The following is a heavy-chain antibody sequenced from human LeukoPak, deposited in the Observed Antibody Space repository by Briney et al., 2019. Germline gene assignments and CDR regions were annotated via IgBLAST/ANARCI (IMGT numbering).Heavy chain of an antibody. CDR1: GYTFTSYG. J-gene: IGHJ4*02. V-gene: IGHV1-18*01. D-gene: IGHD6-19*01. CDR2: ISAYNGNT. CDR3: ARESRNIAVAGTTPDNDY. Sequence: APVKVSCKASGYTFTSYGISWVRQAPGQGLEWMGWISAYNGNTNYAQKLQGRVTMTTDTSTSTAYMELRSLRSDDTAVYYCARESRNIAVAGTTPDNDYWGQGTLVTVSS.